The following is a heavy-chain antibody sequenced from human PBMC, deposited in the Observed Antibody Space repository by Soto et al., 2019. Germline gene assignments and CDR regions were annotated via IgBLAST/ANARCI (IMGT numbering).Heavy chain of an antibody. J-gene: IGHJ4*02. D-gene: IGHD5-12*01. V-gene: IGHV1-69*01. Sequence: VRQAPGQGLEWMGGIIPIFGTANYAQKFQGRVTITADESTSTAYMELSSLRSEDTAVYYCARGPNLATYDYWGQGTLVTVSS. CDR2: IIPIFGTA. CDR3: ARGPNLATYDY.